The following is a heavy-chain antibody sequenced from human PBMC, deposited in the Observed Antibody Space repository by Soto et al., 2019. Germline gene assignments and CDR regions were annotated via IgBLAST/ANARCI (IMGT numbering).Heavy chain of an antibody. CDR3: AKVGVVGATTFDY. CDR1: GFTFSIYA. J-gene: IGHJ4*02. CDR2: ISGSGGST. D-gene: IGHD1-26*01. V-gene: IGHV3-23*01. Sequence: VGSLRRSCAAPGFTFSIYAMSWVRQAPGKGLEWVSAISGSGGSTYYADSVKGRFTISRDNSKNTLYLQMNSLRAEDTAVYYCAKVGVVGATTFDYWGQGTLVT.